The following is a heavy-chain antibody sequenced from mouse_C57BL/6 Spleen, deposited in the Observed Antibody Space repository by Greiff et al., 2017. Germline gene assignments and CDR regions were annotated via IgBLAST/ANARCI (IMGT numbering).Heavy chain of an antibody. CDR3: AREGGYYHFAY. Sequence: EVQLQQSGPGLVKPSQSLSLTCSVTGYSITSGYYWNWIRQFPGNKLEWMGYISYDGSNNYNPSLKNRISITRDTSKNQFFLKVNSVTTEDTATYYCAREGGYYHFAYWGQGTLVTVSA. V-gene: IGHV3-6*01. CDR1: GYSITSGYY. D-gene: IGHD2-3*01. CDR2: ISYDGSN. J-gene: IGHJ3*01.